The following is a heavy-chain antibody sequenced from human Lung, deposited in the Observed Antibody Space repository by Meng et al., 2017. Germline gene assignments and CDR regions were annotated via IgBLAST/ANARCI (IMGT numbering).Heavy chain of an antibody. J-gene: IGHJ3*02. Sequence: GSLRLSCAASGFTFSNYGMHWVRQAPGKGLEWVTVVWYDGSRKYYADSVKGRFTISRDNSKNTLYLQMDSLRADDTAVYYCATDVDNNWNDRAFDIWGQGTMVTVSS. V-gene: IGHV3-33*01. CDR1: GFTFSNYG. CDR3: ATDVDNNWNDRAFDI. CDR2: VWYDGSRK. D-gene: IGHD1-1*01.